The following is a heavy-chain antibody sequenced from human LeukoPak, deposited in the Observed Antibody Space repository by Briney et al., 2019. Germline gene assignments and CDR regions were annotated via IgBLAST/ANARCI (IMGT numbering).Heavy chain of an antibody. D-gene: IGHD3-10*01. Sequence: SETLSLTCTVSGYSISSGYYWGWIRQPPGKGLEWIGSIYHSGSTFYNPSLKSRVTISVDTSKNQFSLKLSSVTAADTAVYYCARRFGRKFGERFYYYYYMDVWGKGTTVTTSS. J-gene: IGHJ6*03. CDR2: IYHSGST. CDR3: ARRFGRKFGERFYYYYYMDV. CDR1: GYSISSGYY. V-gene: IGHV4-38-2*02.